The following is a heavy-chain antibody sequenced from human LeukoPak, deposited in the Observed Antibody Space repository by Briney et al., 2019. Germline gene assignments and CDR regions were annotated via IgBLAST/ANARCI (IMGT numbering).Heavy chain of an antibody. D-gene: IGHD2-2*01. V-gene: IGHV4-39*07. CDR1: GGSISSSSYY. J-gene: IGHJ4*02. Sequence: SETLSLTCTVSGGSISSSSYYWGWIRRPPGKGLEWIGSIYYSGSTYYNPSLKSRVTISVDTSKNQFSLKLSSVTAADTAVYYCARAGGGYQLPDFNYWGQETLVTVPS. CDR2: IYYSGST. CDR3: ARAGGGYQLPDFNY.